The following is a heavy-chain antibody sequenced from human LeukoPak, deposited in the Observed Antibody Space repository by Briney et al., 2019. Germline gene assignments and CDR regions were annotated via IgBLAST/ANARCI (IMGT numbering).Heavy chain of an antibody. CDR3: ARSGIAMASLDY. D-gene: IGHD6-19*01. Sequence: GGSLRLSCAASGFTFSSYNMNWVRQAPGKGLEWVSYMSSSSSTIYYADSVKGRFTISRDNAKNSLYLQMNSLRAEDTAVYYCARSGIAMASLDYWGQGTLVTVSS. CDR2: MSSSSSTI. V-gene: IGHV3-48*01. CDR1: GFTFSSYN. J-gene: IGHJ4*02.